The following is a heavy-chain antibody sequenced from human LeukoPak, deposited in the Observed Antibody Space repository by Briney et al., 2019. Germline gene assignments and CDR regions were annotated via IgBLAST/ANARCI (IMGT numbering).Heavy chain of an antibody. Sequence: SVKVSCKASGGTFSSYAISWVRQAPGQGLEWMGGIIPIFGTANYAQKFQGRVTITADESTSTAYMELSSLRSEDTAVYYCARGKKLTVVVPAARSARYYYYYMDVWGKGTTVTVSS. V-gene: IGHV1-69*13. D-gene: IGHD2-2*01. J-gene: IGHJ6*03. CDR1: GGTFSSYA. CDR2: IIPIFGTA. CDR3: ARGKKLTVVVPAARSARYYYYYMDV.